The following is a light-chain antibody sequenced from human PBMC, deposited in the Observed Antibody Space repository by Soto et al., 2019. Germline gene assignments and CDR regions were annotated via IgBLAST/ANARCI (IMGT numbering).Light chain of an antibody. CDR2: GAS. V-gene: IGKV3-20*01. CDR1: QSVSSSY. J-gene: IGKJ3*01. CDR3: QQYGSSLFT. Sequence: EIVLTQSPGTLSLSPGERAALSCMASQSVSSSYLAWYQQKPGQAPRLLIYGASSRATGIPDRFSGSGSGTDFTLTLSRLEPEDFAVYYCQQYGSSLFTFGPGTKVDIK.